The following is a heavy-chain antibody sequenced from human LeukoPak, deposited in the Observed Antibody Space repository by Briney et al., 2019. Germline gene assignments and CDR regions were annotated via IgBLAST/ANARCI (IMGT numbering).Heavy chain of an antibody. CDR1: GFSLSNFW. CDR2: IKQDGSAT. J-gene: IGHJ4*02. V-gene: IGHV3-7*01. CDR3: ARRGWFGELFPANY. D-gene: IGHD3-10*01. Sequence: GGSLRLSCAASGFSLSNFWMSWVRQAPGKGLEWVANIKQDGSATYYVYFVKGRFTISRDNAQNSLYLQMNSLRVEDTAVYYCARRGWFGELFPANYWGQGTPVTVSS.